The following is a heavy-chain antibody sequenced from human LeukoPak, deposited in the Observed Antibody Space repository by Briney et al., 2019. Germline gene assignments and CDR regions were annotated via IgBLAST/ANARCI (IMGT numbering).Heavy chain of an antibody. CDR3: ARQGQYYYYYMDV. V-gene: IGHV5-51*01. J-gene: IGHJ6*03. CDR1: GYSFTSYW. Sequence: GESLKISCKGSGYSFTSYWIGWVRQMPGKGLEWMGIIYPGDFDTRYSPSFQGQVTISADKSISTAYLQWSSLKASDTAMYYCARQGQYYYYYMDVWGKGTTVTVSS. CDR2: IYPGDFDT.